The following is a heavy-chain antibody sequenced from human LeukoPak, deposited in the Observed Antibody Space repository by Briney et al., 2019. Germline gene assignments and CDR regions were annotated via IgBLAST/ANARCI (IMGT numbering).Heavy chain of an antibody. CDR2: IRYDGSNK. Sequence: GGSLGLSCAASGFTFSSYGMHWVRQAPGKGLEWVAFIRYDGSNKYYADSVKGRFTISRDNSKNTLYLQMNSLRAEDTAVYYCTTMTKYYYDSSGYLDFDYWGQGTLVTVSS. CDR1: GFTFSSYG. V-gene: IGHV3-30*02. CDR3: TTMTKYYYDSSGYLDFDY. J-gene: IGHJ4*02. D-gene: IGHD3-22*01.